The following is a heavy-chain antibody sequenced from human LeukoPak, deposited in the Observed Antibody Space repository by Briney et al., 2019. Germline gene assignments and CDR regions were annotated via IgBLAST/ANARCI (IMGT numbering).Heavy chain of an antibody. CDR3: ARGVGATSNYYYGMDV. J-gene: IGHJ6*02. D-gene: IGHD1-26*01. CDR1: GYTFTGYY. CDR2: INPNSGGT. Sequence: APVKVSCKASGYTFTGYYMHWVRQAPGQGLEWMGWINPNSGGTNYAQKFQGWVTMTRDTSISTAYMELSRLRSDDTAVYYCARGVGATSNYYYGMDVWGQGTTVTVSS. V-gene: IGHV1-2*04.